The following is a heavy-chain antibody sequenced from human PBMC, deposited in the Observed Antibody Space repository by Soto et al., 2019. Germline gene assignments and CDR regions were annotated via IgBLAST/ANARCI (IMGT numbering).Heavy chain of an antibody. D-gene: IGHD6-13*01. J-gene: IGHJ4*02. CDR3: ARFRNWNRKFSSSPTLYYFDY. CDR1: GGSISSGDYY. V-gene: IGHV4-31*03. Sequence: TLSLTCTVSGGSISSGDYYWSWIRQHPGKGLDWIGYIYYSGSTNYNPSLKSRVTISVDTSKNQFSRKLNSVTAADTAVYYCARFRNWNRKFSSSPTLYYFDYWGQGTLVTVSS. CDR2: IYYSGST.